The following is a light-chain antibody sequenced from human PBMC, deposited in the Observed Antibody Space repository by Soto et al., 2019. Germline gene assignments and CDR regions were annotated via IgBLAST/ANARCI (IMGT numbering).Light chain of an antibody. CDR2: SNN. Sequence: QSVLTQPPSASGPPGQRVTISCSGSSSNIGSNTVNGYQQLPGTAPKLLIYSNNQRPSGVPDRFSGSKSGTSASLAISGLQSEDEADYYCAAWDDSLNGVVVGGGTKLTVL. V-gene: IGLV1-44*01. CDR1: SSNIGSNT. CDR3: AAWDDSLNGVV. J-gene: IGLJ2*01.